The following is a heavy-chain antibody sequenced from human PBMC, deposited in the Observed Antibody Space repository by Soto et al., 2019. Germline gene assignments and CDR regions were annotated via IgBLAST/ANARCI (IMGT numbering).Heavy chain of an antibody. J-gene: IGHJ6*02. Sequence: QVQLVQSGAEVKEPGDSVRVSCEASGYTFTAYHIHWVRQAPGQGLEWMGWINPKFGDTTYAQDFQGRVSMTRDMAISTGYMEFSRLTSEDTAIYYRSRKMDQLYGRGSGNGHGVWGQGTTVTVFS. CDR2: INPKFGDT. CDR3: SRKMDQLYGRGSGNGHGV. D-gene: IGHD3-10*02. V-gene: IGHV1-2*02. CDR1: GYTFTAYH.